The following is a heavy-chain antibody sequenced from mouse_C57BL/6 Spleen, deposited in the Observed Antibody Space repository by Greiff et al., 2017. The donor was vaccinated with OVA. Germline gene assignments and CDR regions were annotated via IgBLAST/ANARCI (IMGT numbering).Heavy chain of an antibody. V-gene: IGHV1-82*01. CDR3: ARRKVCSGYDGYFYV. J-gene: IGHJ1*03. CDR2: IYPGDGDT. D-gene: IGHD2-2*01. Sequence: VQLQQSGPELVKPGASVKISCKASGYAFSSSWMNWVKQRPGKGLEWIGRIYPGDGDTKYNEKFKGKGTLTADKSSSTAYMQLSSRTSEDSAVYFCARRKVCSGYDGYFYVWGTGTTVTVSS. CDR1: GYAFSSSW.